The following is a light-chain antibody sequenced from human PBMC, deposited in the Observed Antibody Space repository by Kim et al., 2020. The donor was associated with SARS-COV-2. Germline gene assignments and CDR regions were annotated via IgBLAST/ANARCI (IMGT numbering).Light chain of an antibody. CDR2: KDS. CDR3: YSAADNNLRV. J-gene: IGLJ3*02. V-gene: IGLV3-27*01. Sequence: SPGQTARITCSGDVLAKKYARWFQQKPGQAPVLVIYKDSQRPSGSPERFSGSSSGTTVTLTISGAQVEDEADYYCYSAADNNLRVFGGGTQLTVL. CDR1: VLAKKY.